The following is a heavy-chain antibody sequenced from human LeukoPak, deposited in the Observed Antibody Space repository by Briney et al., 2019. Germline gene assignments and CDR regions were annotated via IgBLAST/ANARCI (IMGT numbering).Heavy chain of an antibody. J-gene: IGHJ4*02. CDR1: GFTFSTAW. CDR2: INHSGST. D-gene: IGHD4-11*01. CDR3: ARKGVLTVTVAFDY. V-gene: IGHV4-34*08. Sequence: GSLRLSCAASGFTFSTAWMNWVRQPPGKGLEWIGEINHSGSTNYNPSLKSRVTISVDTSKNQFSLNLTSVTAADTAVYYCARKGVLTVTVAFDYWGQGSLVTVSS.